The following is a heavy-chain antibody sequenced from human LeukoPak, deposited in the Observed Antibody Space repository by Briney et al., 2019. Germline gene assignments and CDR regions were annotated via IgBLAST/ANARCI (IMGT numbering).Heavy chain of an antibody. J-gene: IGHJ4*02. CDR1: GGSFSGYY. CDR3: ARYSSNLGYYFDY. D-gene: IGHD6-13*01. CDR2: INHSGST. V-gene: IGHV4-34*10. Sequence: SETLSLTCAVYGGSFSGYYWSWIRQPPGKGLEWIGEINHSGSTNYNPSLKSRVTMSVDTSKNQFSLKLSSVTAADTAVYYCARYSSNLGYYFDYWGQGTLVTVSS.